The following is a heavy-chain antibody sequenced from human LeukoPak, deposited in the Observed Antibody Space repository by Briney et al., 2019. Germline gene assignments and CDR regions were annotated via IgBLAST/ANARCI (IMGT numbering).Heavy chain of an antibody. CDR2: ISSSSRYI. J-gene: IGHJ4*02. V-gene: IGHV3-21*01. CDR1: GFTFSSYS. D-gene: IGHD5-12*01. CDR3: ARDADMGYSGYDWFRY. Sequence: GGSLRLSCAASGFTFSSYSMNWVRQAPGKGLEWVSSISSSSRYIYYADSVKGRFTISRDNAKNSLYLQMNSLRAEDTAVYYCARDADMGYSGYDWFRYWGQGTLVTVSS.